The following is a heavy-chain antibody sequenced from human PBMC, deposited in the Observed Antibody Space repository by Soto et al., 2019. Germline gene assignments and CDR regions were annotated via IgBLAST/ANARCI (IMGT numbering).Heavy chain of an antibody. J-gene: IGHJ5*02. CDR3: ARAKWLRHENSGNWFDP. D-gene: IGHD5-12*01. Sequence: PSETLSLTCTVSGGSISSGDYYWNWIRQPPGKGLEWIGYIHYSGSTYYSPSLESRATISFDMSKNQFSLKLSSVTAADTAVYYCARAKWLRHENSGNWFDPWGQGTLVTVSS. V-gene: IGHV4-30-4*02. CDR2: IHYSGST. CDR1: GGSISSGDYY.